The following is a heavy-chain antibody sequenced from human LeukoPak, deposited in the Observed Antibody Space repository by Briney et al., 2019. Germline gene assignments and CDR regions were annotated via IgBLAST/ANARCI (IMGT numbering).Heavy chain of an antibody. CDR1: GGSFSGYY. CDR3: ARYYDSSGYNWFDP. CDR2: INHSGST. J-gene: IGHJ5*02. D-gene: IGHD3-22*01. Sequence: SETLSLTCAVYGGSFSGYYWSWIRQPPGKGLEWIGEINHSGSTNYNPSLKSRVTMSVDTSKNQFSLKLSSVTAADTAVYYCARYYDSSGYNWFDPWGQGTLVTVSS. V-gene: IGHV4-34*10.